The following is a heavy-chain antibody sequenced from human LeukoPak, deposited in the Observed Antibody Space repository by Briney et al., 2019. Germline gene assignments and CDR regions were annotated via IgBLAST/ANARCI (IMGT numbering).Heavy chain of an antibody. CDR1: GYTFTSYD. V-gene: IGHV7-4-1*02. Sequence: ASVKVSCKASGYTFTSYDINWVRQAPGQGLEWMGWISTNTGNPTYAQGFTGRFVFSLDTSVSTAYLQISSLKAEDTAVYYCARVPHPRYCSGGSCYFDYWGQGTLVTVSS. CDR2: ISTNTGNP. J-gene: IGHJ4*02. CDR3: ARVPHPRYCSGGSCYFDY. D-gene: IGHD2-15*01.